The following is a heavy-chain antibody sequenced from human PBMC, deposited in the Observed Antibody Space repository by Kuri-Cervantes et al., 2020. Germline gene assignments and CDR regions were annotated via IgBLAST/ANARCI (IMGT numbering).Heavy chain of an antibody. J-gene: IGHJ4*02. V-gene: IGHV1-58*02. Sequence: SVKVSCKASGFTFTSSAMQWVRQARGQRLEWIGWIVVGSGNTNYAQKFQGRVTMTRDTSISTAYMEPSRLRSDDTAVYYCARSYDSSGLALDYWGQGTLVTVSS. CDR2: IVVGSGNT. D-gene: IGHD3-22*01. CDR1: GFTFTSSA. CDR3: ARSYDSSGLALDY.